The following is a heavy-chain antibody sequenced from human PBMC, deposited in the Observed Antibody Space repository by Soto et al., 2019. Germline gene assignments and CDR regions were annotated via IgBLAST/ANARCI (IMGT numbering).Heavy chain of an antibody. CDR2: IYYSGST. CDR3: ARTGGDYYCYYYGMDV. CDR1: GGSISSYY. Sequence: SETLSLTCTVSGGSISSYYWSWIRQPPGKGLEWIGYIYYSGSTNYNPSLKSRVTISVDTSKNQFSLKLSSVTAADTAVYYCARTGGDYYCYYYGMDVWGQGTTVTVSS. V-gene: IGHV4-59*01. D-gene: IGHD4-17*01. J-gene: IGHJ6*02.